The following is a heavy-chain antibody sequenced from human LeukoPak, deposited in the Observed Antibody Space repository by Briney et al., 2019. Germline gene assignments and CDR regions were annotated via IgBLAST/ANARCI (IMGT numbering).Heavy chain of an antibody. Sequence: GGSLRLSCAASGFTFSDYYMSRIRQAPGKGLEWVSYISSSGSTIYYADSVKGRFTISRDNAKNSLYLQMNRLRAEDTAVYYCTRVADTAMALGYWYFDLWGRGTLVTVSS. D-gene: IGHD5-18*01. V-gene: IGHV3-11*01. CDR3: TRVADTAMALGYWYFDL. CDR1: GFTFSDYY. CDR2: ISSSGSTI. J-gene: IGHJ2*01.